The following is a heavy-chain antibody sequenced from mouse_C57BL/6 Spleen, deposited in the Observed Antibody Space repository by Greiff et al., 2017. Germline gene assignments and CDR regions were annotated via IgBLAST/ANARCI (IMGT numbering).Heavy chain of an antibody. D-gene: IGHD2-12*01. Sequence: EVKLMESGGGLVQPGGSLSLSCAASGFTFTDYYMSWVRQPPGKALEWLGFIRTKANGYTTEYSASVKGRFTISRDNSQSILYLQMNALRAEDSATYYCAGSYYRDPMDYWGQGTSVTVSS. CDR1: GFTFTDYY. J-gene: IGHJ4*01. CDR3: AGSYYRDPMDY. CDR2: IRTKANGYTT. V-gene: IGHV7-3*01.